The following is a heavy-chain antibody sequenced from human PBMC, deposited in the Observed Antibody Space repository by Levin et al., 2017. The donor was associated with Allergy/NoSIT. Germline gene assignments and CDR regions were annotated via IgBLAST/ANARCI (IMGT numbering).Heavy chain of an antibody. CDR1: GYSFTSYW. J-gene: IGHJ6*03. Sequence: KVSCQGSGYSFTSYWIGWVRQMPGKGLEWMGIIYPGDSDTRYSPSFQGQVTISADKSISTAYLQWSSLKASDTAIYYCARRGTRDYYYYMDVWGKGTPFTVSS. CDR2: IYPGDSDT. CDR3: ARRGTRDYYYYMDV. D-gene: IGHD1-1*01. V-gene: IGHV5-51*01.